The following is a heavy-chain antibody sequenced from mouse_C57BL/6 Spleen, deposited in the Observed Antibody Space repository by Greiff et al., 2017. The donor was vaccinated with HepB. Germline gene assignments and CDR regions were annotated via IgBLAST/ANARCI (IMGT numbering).Heavy chain of an antibody. J-gene: IGHJ4*01. V-gene: IGHV1-77*01. CDR3: SRAHYYGRSPYAMGC. CDR1: GYTFTDYY. CDR2: IGPGSGST. D-gene: IGHD1-1*01. Sequence: VQLQQSGAELVKPGASVKISCKASGYTFTDYYINWVKQRPGQGLEWIGKIGPGSGSTYYNEKFKGKATLTADKSSSPAYMQLSILTSEDSAVLFWSRAHYYGRSPYAMGCWGQGASVTVSS.